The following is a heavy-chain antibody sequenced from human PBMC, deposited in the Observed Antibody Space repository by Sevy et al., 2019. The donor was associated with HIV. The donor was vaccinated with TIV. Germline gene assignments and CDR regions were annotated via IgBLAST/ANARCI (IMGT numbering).Heavy chain of an antibody. CDR3: TRSAAEAQNVYCGGDCYSDY. V-gene: IGHV1-2*02. D-gene: IGHD2-21*02. CDR2: INPKSGGT. Sequence: ASVKVSCKASGYTFTGYYLHSVRQAPGQGLEWMGWINPKSGGTNYAPKFQGRVTMTRDTSISTASMELSRLRADETAVYYCTRSAAEAQNVYCGGDCYSDYWGQGTLVTVSS. CDR1: GYTFTGYY. J-gene: IGHJ4*02.